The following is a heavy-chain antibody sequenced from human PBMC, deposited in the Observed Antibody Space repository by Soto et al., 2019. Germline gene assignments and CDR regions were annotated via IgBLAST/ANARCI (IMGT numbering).Heavy chain of an antibody. V-gene: IGHV1-69*13. CDR3: ARRPQRVTIFVRRPAGMDV. J-gene: IGHJ6*02. D-gene: IGHD3-3*01. CDR2: IIPVSGTP. CDR1: GGTLSNYA. Sequence: SVKVSCKASGGTLSNYAISGLRQAPGQRLERVGHIIPVSGTPYYPQRLQDKVTVIADESTNTAHLELSSLRSEDTAVYFCARRPQRVTIFVRRPAGMDVWGQGTTVTVSS.